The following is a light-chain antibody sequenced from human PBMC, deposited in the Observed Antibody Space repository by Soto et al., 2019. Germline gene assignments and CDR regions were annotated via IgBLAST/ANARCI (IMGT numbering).Light chain of an antibody. J-gene: IGKJ5*01. V-gene: IGKV1-9*01. Sequence: DIQTTQSPSSVSASVGYRVTITCRASQDIANFLAWYQVKPGKAPKLLIYAASTLESGVPSRFSATVSGTEFSLTITSLQPEDFATYYCQQLFDSPTTFGQGTRLEIK. CDR1: QDIANF. CDR2: AAS. CDR3: QQLFDSPTT.